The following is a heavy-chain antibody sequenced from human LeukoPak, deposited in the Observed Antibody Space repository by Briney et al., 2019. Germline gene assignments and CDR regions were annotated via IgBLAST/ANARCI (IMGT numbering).Heavy chain of an antibody. D-gene: IGHD3-3*01. V-gene: IGHV3-30-3*01. CDR3: VRDPILGFPDYFDS. Sequence: GGSLRLSCAASGFIFTDYPIHWVHQTPDKGLECVALMSIDGNTKYYANSVRGRFTVSRDNSKNTVHLQMSSLRVEDTAVYYCVRDPILGFPDYFDSWGQGTLVTVSS. CDR2: MSIDGNTK. J-gene: IGHJ4*02. CDR1: GFIFTDYP.